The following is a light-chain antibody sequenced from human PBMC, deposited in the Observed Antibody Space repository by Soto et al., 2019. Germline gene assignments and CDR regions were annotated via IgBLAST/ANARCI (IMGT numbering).Light chain of an antibody. V-gene: IGKV3-15*01. Sequence: EIVMTRSPATLSVSTGERATLSCRASQSVSINLAWFQQKPGQAPRLLIYGASTRATGIPARFSGSGSGTEFTLTISSLQSEDFAVYYCQQRYNWPRTFGQGTKVDI. CDR1: QSVSIN. J-gene: IGKJ1*01. CDR3: QQRYNWPRT. CDR2: GAS.